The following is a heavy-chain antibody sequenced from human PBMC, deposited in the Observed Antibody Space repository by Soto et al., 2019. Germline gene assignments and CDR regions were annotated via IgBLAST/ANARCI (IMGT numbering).Heavy chain of an antibody. CDR2: ISSSSSYI. CDR1: GFTFSSYS. Sequence: GGSLRLSCAASGFTFSSYSMNWVRQAPGKGLEWVSSISSSSSYIYYADSVKGRFTISRDNAKNSLYLQMNSLRAEDTAVYYCARVPYSGYESPGYWGQGTLVTVSS. D-gene: IGHD5-12*01. V-gene: IGHV3-21*01. CDR3: ARVPYSGYESPGY. J-gene: IGHJ4*02.